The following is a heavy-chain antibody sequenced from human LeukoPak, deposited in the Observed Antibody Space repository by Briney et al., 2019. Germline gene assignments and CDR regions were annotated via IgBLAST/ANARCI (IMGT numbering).Heavy chain of an antibody. Sequence: PSETLSLTCTVSGGSISSSSYYWGWIRQPPGKGLEWIGSIYYSGNTYYNPSLKNRVTISVDTSKNQLSLKLSSVTAADTAVYYCARVGNIVVGDYYYMDVWGKGTTVTVSS. CDR3: ARVGNIVVGDYYYMDV. D-gene: IGHD2-2*01. CDR1: GGSISSSSYY. V-gene: IGHV4-39*07. J-gene: IGHJ6*03. CDR2: IYYSGNT.